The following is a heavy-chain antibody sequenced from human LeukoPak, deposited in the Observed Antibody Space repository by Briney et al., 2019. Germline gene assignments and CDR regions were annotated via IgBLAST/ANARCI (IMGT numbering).Heavy chain of an antibody. CDR3: AMSLSTSTTMAVY. D-gene: IGHD5-18*01. CDR1: GYTFTSYG. CDR2: ISAYNGNT. Sequence: ASVKVSCKASGYTFTSYGISWVRQAPGQGLEWMGWISAYNGNTNYAQKLQGRVTMTTDKSTSTAYMELRSLRSDGTAVYYVAMSLSTSTTMAVYWGQGTLVTVSS. J-gene: IGHJ4*02. V-gene: IGHV1-18*01.